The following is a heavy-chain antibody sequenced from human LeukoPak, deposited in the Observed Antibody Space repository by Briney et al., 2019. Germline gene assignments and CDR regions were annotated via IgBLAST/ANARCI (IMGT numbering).Heavy chain of an antibody. CDR2: IIPMSDTA. V-gene: IGHV1-69*05. CDR3: ATYGGNTAEYFQH. CDR1: GGIYRITS. Sequence: SVKVSCKISGGIYRITSITWVRQAPGQGLEWMGGIIPMSDTANYAQNFQGRVTITKDESTSTAYMELSSLIPDDTALYYCATYGGNTAEYFQHWGQGTLVTVSS. D-gene: IGHD4-23*01. J-gene: IGHJ1*01.